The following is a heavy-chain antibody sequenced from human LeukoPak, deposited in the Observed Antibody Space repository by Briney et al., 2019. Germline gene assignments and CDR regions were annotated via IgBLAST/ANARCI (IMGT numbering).Heavy chain of an antibody. CDR1: GGTFSSYA. V-gene: IGHV1-69*04. Sequence: SVKVSCKASGGTFSSYAISWVRQAPGQGLEWMGRIIPILGIANYAQKFQGRVTITADKSTSTAYVELSSLRSEDTAVYYCARGGSYYGSGKDWFDPWGQGTLVTVSS. CDR2: IIPILGIA. CDR3: ARGGSYYGSGKDWFDP. J-gene: IGHJ5*02. D-gene: IGHD3-10*01.